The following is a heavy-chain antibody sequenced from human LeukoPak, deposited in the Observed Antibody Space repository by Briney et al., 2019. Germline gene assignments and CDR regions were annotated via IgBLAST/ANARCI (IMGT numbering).Heavy chain of an antibody. CDR3: ARGSSGDAFDI. J-gene: IGHJ3*02. V-gene: IGHV3-48*03. CDR1: GFTFSTHE. D-gene: IGHD3-10*01. CDR2: ISSSGITM. Sequence: GGSLRLSCAASGFTFSTHEMSWVRQAPGKGLEWVSYISSSGITMYYADSVKGRFTISRDNAKKSLYLQMNSLRAEDTAVYYCARGSSGDAFDIWGQGTMVTVSS.